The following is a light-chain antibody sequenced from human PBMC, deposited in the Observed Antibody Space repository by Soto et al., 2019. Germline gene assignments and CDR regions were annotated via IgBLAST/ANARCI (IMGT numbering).Light chain of an antibody. V-gene: IGLV2-11*01. CDR1: SSDVGAYNY. CDR3: CSYAGTYTWV. Sequence: QSALTQPRSVSGSPGQSVTISCTGTSSDVGAYNYVSWYQQYPGKAPKLMVFDVTKRPSGVPNRFSGSKSNNTASLTISGLQAEDGADYYCCSYAGTYTWVFGGGTK. CDR2: DVT. J-gene: IGLJ3*02.